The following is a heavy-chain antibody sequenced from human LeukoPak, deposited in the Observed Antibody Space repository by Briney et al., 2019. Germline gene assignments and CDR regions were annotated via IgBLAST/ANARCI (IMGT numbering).Heavy chain of an antibody. CDR1: GFTFSDYY. J-gene: IGHJ3*02. V-gene: IGHV3-11*06. CDR2: ISSSSSYT. Sequence: KPGGSLRLSCAASGFTFSDYYMSWIRQAPGKGLEWVSYISSSSSYTNYADSVKGRFTISRDNAKNSLYLQMNSLRAEDTAVCYCASLSRGAFDIWGQGTMVTVSS. CDR3: ASLSRGAFDI.